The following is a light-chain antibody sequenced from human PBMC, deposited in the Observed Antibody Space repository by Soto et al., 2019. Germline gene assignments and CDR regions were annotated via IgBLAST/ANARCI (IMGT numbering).Light chain of an antibody. V-gene: IGLV1-40*01. CDR3: QSYDSSLSGSVV. CDR2: YNS. Sequence: QSVLTQSPSVSGAPGQRVTISCTGSSSNIGAGYDVHWYQQLPGKAPKLLIYYNSNRPSGVPDRFSGSKSGTSASLAITGLQVEDESDYYCQSYDSSLSGSVVFGGGTKLTVL. CDR1: SSNIGAGYD. J-gene: IGLJ2*01.